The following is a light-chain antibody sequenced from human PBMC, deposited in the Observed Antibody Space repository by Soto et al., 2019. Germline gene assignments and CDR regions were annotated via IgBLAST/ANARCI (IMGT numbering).Light chain of an antibody. Sequence: DIQMTQSPSSLPASVGDRISITCRASQSIGTYLSWYQQKPGKAPKLLIYGASNLQSGVPSRFSGSGSETGFTLTISSLQPEDFATYYCQQSYSAPRTFGQGTKVELK. CDR1: QSIGTY. CDR2: GAS. CDR3: QQSYSAPRT. J-gene: IGKJ2*01. V-gene: IGKV1-39*01.